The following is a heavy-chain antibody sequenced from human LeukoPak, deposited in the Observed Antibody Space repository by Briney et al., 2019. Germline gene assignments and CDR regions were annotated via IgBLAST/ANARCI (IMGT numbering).Heavy chain of an antibody. Sequence: SETLSLTCTVSGDSITSSSSYYWGWIRQPPGKGLEWIGTISYSGSTYYNPSLKSRVTISVDTSKNQFSLKLTSVTAADTAVYFCARGGYYGSGNDFRFDPWGQGTLVTVSS. J-gene: IGHJ5*02. D-gene: IGHD3-10*01. CDR2: ISYSGST. V-gene: IGHV4-39*07. CDR3: ARGGYYGSGNDFRFDP. CDR1: GDSITSSSSYY.